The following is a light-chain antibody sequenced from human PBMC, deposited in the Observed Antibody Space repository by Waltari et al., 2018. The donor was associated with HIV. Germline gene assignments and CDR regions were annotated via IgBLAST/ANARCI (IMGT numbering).Light chain of an antibody. CDR2: GAS. V-gene: IGKV3-15*01. J-gene: IGKJ5*01. CDR3: QQYNSRPPLT. CDR1: QSVTNN. Sequence: DILMTQSPATLSVSPGERATLSCRASQSVTNNVAWYQQKPGQAPRLLIFGASARASGVPGRFSARGSGTEFTLTISSPQPEDSAVYYCQQYNSRPPLTFGQGTRVEIK.